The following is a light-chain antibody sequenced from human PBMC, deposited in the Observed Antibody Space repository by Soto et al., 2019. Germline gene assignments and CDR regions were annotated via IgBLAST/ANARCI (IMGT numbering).Light chain of an antibody. Sequence: QSVLTQPASVSGSPGQSITISCTGTSSDVGSYDVVSWYQQLPGGPPKLIIFKVNERPSGISNRFSGSKSGNTASLTISGLQDEDEADYYCCSYARYSRLLFGGGTKLTVL. CDR3: CSYARYSRLL. CDR1: SSDVGSYDV. V-gene: IGLV2-23*02. CDR2: KVN. J-gene: IGLJ3*02.